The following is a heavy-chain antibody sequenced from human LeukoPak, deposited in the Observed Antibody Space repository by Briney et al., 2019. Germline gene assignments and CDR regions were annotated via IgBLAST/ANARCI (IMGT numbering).Heavy chain of an antibody. D-gene: IGHD7-27*01. Sequence: PSETLSLTCTVSGGSISSYYWSWIRQPPGKGLEWIGYIYYSGSTNYSPSLKSRVTISVDTSKNQFSLKLSSVTAADTAVYYCARDNWDSGRYYYMDVWGKGTTVTVSS. CDR3: ARDNWDSGRYYYMDV. CDR2: IYYSGST. CDR1: GGSISSYY. V-gene: IGHV4-59*01. J-gene: IGHJ6*03.